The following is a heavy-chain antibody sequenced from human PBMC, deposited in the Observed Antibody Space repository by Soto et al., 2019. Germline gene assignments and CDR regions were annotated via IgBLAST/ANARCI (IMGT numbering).Heavy chain of an antibody. CDR2: IYYSGST. V-gene: IGHV4-39*01. CDR3: ASSHYDFWSGYLLYYMDV. CDR1: GGSISSSSYY. J-gene: IGHJ6*03. Sequence: PSETLSLTCTVSGGSISSSSYYWGWIRQPPGKGLEWIGSIYYSGSTYYNPSLKSRVTISVDTSKNQFSLKLSSVTAADTAVYYCASSHYDFWSGYLLYYMDVWGKGTTVTVSS. D-gene: IGHD3-3*01.